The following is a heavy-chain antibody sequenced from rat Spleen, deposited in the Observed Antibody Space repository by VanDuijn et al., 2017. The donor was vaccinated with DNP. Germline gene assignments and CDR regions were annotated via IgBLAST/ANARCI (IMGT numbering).Heavy chain of an antibody. CDR2: VTTGGGSA. CDR3: TRQRVMYTTATGFAY. V-gene: IGHV5S13*01. Sequence: EVQLVETGGGLVQPGGSLKLSCAASGFTFTNFGMAWVRQAPTKGLEWVAAVTTGGGSAYYRDSVRGRFTISRDEAKSTLYLQMDSLRSEDTSTYYCTRQRVMYTTATGFAYWGQGTLVTVSS. D-gene: IGHD1-6*01. J-gene: IGHJ3*01. CDR1: GFTFTNFG.